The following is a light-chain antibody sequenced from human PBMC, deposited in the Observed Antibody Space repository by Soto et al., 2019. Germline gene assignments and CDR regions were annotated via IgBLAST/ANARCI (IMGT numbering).Light chain of an antibody. CDR2: AAS. CDR3: QKYTSALFT. V-gene: IGKV1-27*01. J-gene: IGKJ5*01. Sequence: DIEMTQSPSSLSASVGDRVTITCRASQGISNYLAWYQQKPGKVPTLLIYAASTLQSGVPSRFSGSGSGTDFTLTINSLQPEDVATYYCQKYTSALFTFGPGTRLDIK. CDR1: QGISNY.